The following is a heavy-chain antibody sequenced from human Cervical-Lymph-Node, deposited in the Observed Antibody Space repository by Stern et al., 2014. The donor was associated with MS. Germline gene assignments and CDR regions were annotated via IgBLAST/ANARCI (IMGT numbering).Heavy chain of an antibody. CDR1: GGTFSDYA. CDR3: ARGAYCGGDCYWGWFDS. D-gene: IGHD2-21*02. J-gene: IGHJ5*01. Sequence: VQLEESGAEVTKPGSSVKVSCKASGGTFSDYAISWVRQAPGQGLEWMGGIIPIFGSTDYAQNFQGRVTITADESTTTAYMDLSSLRSEDTAVYYCARGAYCGGDCYWGWFDSWGQGTLVTVSS. V-gene: IGHV1-69*01. CDR2: IIPIFGST.